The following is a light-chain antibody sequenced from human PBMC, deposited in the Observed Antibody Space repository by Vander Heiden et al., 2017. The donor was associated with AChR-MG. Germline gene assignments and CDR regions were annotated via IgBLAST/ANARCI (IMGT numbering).Light chain of an antibody. CDR3: CSYAGSYTFYV. CDR1: SSDVGGYND. V-gene: IGLV2-11*01. CDR2: DVS. J-gene: IGLJ1*01. Sequence: QYALTQPRSVSGSPGQPATISCTGTSSDVGGYNDVTWYQQPPGKAPKLMIYDVSKRPSGVPDRFSGSKSGNTASLTISGLQAEDEADYYCCSYAGSYTFYVFGTGTKVTVL.